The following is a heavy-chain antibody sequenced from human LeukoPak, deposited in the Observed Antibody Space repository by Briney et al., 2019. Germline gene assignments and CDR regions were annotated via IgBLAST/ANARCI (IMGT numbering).Heavy chain of an antibody. Sequence: ASVKVSCKASGGTFSSYAISWVRQAPGQGLEWMGGIIPIFGTANYAQKFQGRVTITADKSTSTAYMELSSLRSEDTAVYYCARDHDTVVTGAGEYDAFDIWGQGTMVTVSS. V-gene: IGHV1-69*06. J-gene: IGHJ3*02. CDR2: IIPIFGTA. CDR3: ARDHDTVVTGAGEYDAFDI. D-gene: IGHD4-23*01. CDR1: GGTFSSYA.